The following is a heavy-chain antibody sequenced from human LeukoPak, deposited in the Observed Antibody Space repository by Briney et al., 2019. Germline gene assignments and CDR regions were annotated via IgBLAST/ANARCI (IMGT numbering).Heavy chain of an antibody. CDR3: ARRGTTYCTVDSCHPNWFDP. J-gene: IGHJ5*02. Sequence: PGGSLRLSCAASGFTFSDYYMTWIRQAPGRGLECISYINGSSSDTKYADSVKGRFTISRDNAKNSLYLLMNSLRAEDTAVYYCARRGTTYCTVDSCHPNWFDPWGQGTLVTVSS. CDR1: GFTFSDYY. D-gene: IGHD2-15*01. CDR2: INGSSSDT. V-gene: IGHV3-11*03.